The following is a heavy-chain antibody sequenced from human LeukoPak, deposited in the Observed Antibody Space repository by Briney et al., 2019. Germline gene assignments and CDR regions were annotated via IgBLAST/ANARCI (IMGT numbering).Heavy chain of an antibody. Sequence: SETLSLTCAVYGGSFSGYYWSWIRQPPGKGLEWIGEINHSGSTNYNPSLKSRVTISVDTSKNQFSLKLSSVTAADTAVYYCARGKLDHAFDIWGQGTMVTVSS. CDR2: INHSGST. CDR3: ARGKLDHAFDI. CDR1: GGSFSGYY. D-gene: IGHD3/OR15-3a*01. J-gene: IGHJ3*02. V-gene: IGHV4-34*01.